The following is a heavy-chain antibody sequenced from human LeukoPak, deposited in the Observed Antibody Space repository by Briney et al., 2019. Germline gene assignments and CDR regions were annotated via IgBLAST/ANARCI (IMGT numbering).Heavy chain of an antibody. V-gene: IGHV4-34*01. Sequence: SETLSLTCAVYGGSFSGYCWSWIRQPPGKGLEWIGEINHSGSTNYNPSLKSRVTISVDTSKNQFSLKLSSVTAADTAVYYCARGAIYWSGLSKAFDIWGPAKMLTDSS. J-gene: IGHJ3*02. CDR2: INHSGST. CDR1: GGSFSGYC. D-gene: IGHD3-3*01. CDR3: ARGAIYWSGLSKAFDI.